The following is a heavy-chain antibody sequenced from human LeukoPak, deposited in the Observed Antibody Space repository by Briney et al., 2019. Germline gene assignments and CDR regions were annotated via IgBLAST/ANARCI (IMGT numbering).Heavy chain of an antibody. CDR2: ISYDGSNK. J-gene: IGHJ6*02. CDR3: ARDGVAVASHPYYYYGMDV. D-gene: IGHD6-19*01. Sequence: GGSLRLSCAASGFTFSSYAMHWVRQAPGKGLEWVAVISYDGSNKYYADSVKGRFTISRDNSKNTLYLQMNSLRAEDTAVYYCARDGVAVASHPYYYYGMDVWGQGTTVTVSS. CDR1: GFTFSSYA. V-gene: IGHV3-30*04.